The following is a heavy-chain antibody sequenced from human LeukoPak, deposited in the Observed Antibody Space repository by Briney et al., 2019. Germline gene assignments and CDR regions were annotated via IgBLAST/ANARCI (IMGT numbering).Heavy chain of an antibody. CDR1: GYTFTSYY. J-gene: IGHJ5*02. D-gene: IGHD3-10*01. CDR3: AREYYYGSGSRVDDP. CDR2: INPSGGST. V-gene: IGHV1-46*01. Sequence: ASVKVSCKASGYTFTSYYMHWVRQAPGQGLEWMGIINPSGGSTSYAQKFQGRVTMTRDTSTSTVYMELSSLGSEDTAVYYCAREYYYGSGSRVDDPWGQGTLVTVSS.